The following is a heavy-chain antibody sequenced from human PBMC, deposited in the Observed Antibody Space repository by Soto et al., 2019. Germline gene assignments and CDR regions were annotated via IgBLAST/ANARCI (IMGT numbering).Heavy chain of an antibody. Sequence: ASVKVSCKASGYTFTSYAMHWVRQAPGQRLEWMGWINAGNGNTKYSQKFQGRVTITRDTSASTAYMELSSLRSEDTAVYYCARETDNWNYVHCFDPWGQGTLVTVSS. CDR3: ARETDNWNYVHCFDP. D-gene: IGHD1-7*01. V-gene: IGHV1-3*01. J-gene: IGHJ5*02. CDR2: INAGNGNT. CDR1: GYTFTSYA.